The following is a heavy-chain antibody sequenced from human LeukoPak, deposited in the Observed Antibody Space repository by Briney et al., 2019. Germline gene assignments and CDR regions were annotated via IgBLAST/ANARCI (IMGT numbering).Heavy chain of an antibody. CDR1: GDSVSSNSAA. D-gene: IGHD1-1*01. CDR3: ARLERLKAGYFDL. J-gene: IGHJ2*01. V-gene: IGHV6-1*01. CDR2: TYYRSKWYN. Sequence: SQTLSLTCAISGDSVSSNSAAWNWIRQSPSRGLEWLGRTYYRSKWYNDYAVSVKSRITINPDTSKNQFSLKLSSVTAADTAVYYCARLERLKAGYFDLWGRGTLVTVSS.